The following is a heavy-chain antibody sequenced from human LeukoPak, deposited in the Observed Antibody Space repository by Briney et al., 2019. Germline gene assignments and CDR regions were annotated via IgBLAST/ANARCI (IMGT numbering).Heavy chain of an antibody. J-gene: IGHJ4*02. D-gene: IGHD6-19*01. CDR3: ARMYPDSSGWNFDY. CDR2: IYYSGST. CDR1: GGSISSYY. V-gene: IGHV4-59*01. Sequence: PSETPSLTCTVSGGSISSYYWSWIRQPPGKGLEWIGYIYYSGSTNYNPSLKSRVTISVDTSKNQFSLKLSSVTAADTAVYYCARMYPDSSGWNFDYWGQGTLVTVSS.